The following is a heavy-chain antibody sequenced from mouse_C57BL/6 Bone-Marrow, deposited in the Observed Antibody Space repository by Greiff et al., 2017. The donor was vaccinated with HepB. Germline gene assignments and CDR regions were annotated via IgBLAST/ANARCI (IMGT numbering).Heavy chain of an antibody. V-gene: IGHV1-55*01. Sequence: QVQLQQPGAELVKPGASVKMSCKASGYTFTSYWITWVKQRPGQGLEWIGDIYPGSGSTNFNEKFKGKATLTVDTSSSTAYMQLSSLTSEDSAVYYCARSSVVRDYWGQGTTLTVSS. J-gene: IGHJ2*01. CDR3: ARSSVVRDY. CDR1: GYTFTSYW. D-gene: IGHD1-1*01. CDR2: IYPGSGST.